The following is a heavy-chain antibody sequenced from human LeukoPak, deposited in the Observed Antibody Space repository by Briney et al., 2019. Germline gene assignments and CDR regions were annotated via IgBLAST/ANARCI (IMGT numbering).Heavy chain of an antibody. J-gene: IGHJ4*02. V-gene: IGHV3-7*01. CDR3: ARVRQQLVRFFDY. Sequence: GGSLRLSCAASGFTFSSYWMSWVRQAPGTGLEWVANIKQDGSEKYYVDSVKGRFTISRDNAKNSLYLQMNSLRAEDTAVYYCARVRQQLVRFFDYWGQGTLVTVSS. CDR1: GFTFSSYW. D-gene: IGHD6-13*01. CDR2: IKQDGSEK.